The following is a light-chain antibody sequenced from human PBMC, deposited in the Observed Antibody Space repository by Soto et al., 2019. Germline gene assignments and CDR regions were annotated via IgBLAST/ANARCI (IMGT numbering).Light chain of an antibody. V-gene: IGKV3-15*01. Sequence: EIVVTQSPATLSVSPGERATLSCRASQSVGNNFAWYQQNPGQAPRLLIFATSTRTTGVPARFSGSGSGTEVTLTTSSLQSEVFAVYYCQQYGDWPLNFGGGAKVEI. CDR2: ATS. CDR3: QQYGDWPLN. CDR1: QSVGNN. J-gene: IGKJ4*01.